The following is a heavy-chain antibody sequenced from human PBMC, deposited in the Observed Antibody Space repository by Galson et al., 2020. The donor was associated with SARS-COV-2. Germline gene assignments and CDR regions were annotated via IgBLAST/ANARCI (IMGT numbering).Heavy chain of an antibody. V-gene: IGHV1-2*04. D-gene: IGHD6-6*01. CDR3: ARAIRVEYSSSAGAFFDY. CDR1: GYTFTGYY. Sequence: ASVKVSCKASGYTFTGYYMHWVRQAPGQGLEWMGWINPNSGGTNYAQKFQGWVTMTRDTSISTAYMELSRLRSDDTAVYYCARAIRVEYSSSAGAFFDYWGQGTLVTVSS. CDR2: INPNSGGT. J-gene: IGHJ4*02.